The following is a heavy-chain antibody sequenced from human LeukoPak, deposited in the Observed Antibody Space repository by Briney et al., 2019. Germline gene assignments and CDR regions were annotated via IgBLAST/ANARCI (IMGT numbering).Heavy chain of an antibody. V-gene: IGHV3-21*01. Sequence: PGGSLRLSCAASGFTFSSYSMNWVRQAPGKGLEWVSSISSSSSYIYYADSVKGRFTISRDNAKNSLYLQMNSLRAEDTAVYYCARDTGPHYDFWSGYYYYYYYMDVWGKGTTVTVSS. CDR3: ARDTGPHYDFWSGYYYYYYYMDV. J-gene: IGHJ6*03. CDR1: GFTFSSYS. D-gene: IGHD3-3*01. CDR2: ISSSSSYI.